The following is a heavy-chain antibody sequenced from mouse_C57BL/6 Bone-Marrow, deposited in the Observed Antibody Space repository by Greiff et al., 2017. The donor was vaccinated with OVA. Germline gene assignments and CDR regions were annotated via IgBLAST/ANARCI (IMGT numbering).Heavy chain of an antibody. CDR3: ARDPDYYGSSFAY. CDR2: INPNNGGT. Sequence: VQLKQSGPELVKPGASVKMSCKASGYTFTDYNMHWVKQSHGKSLEWIGYINPNNGGTSYNQKFKGKATLTVNKSSSTAYMELRSLTSEDSAVYYCARDPDYYGSSFAYWGQGTLVTVSA. CDR1: GYTFTDYN. D-gene: IGHD1-1*01. J-gene: IGHJ3*01. V-gene: IGHV1-22*01.